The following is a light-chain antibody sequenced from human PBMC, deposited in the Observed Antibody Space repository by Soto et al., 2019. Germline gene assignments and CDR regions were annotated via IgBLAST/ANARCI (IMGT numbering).Light chain of an antibody. Sequence: DIQMTQSPSALSASVGGRVPITCRASQDITNYLAWYQQKPGKVPKLLIYAASTLQSGVPSRFSGSGSGTDFTLTISRLQPEDVATYYCQKYNSAPWTFGQGTKVDIK. J-gene: IGKJ1*01. CDR3: QKYNSAPWT. CDR1: QDITNY. V-gene: IGKV1-27*01. CDR2: AAS.